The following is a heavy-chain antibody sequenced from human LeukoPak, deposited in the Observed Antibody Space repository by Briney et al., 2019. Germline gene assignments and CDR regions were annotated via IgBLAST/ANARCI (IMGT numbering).Heavy chain of an antibody. D-gene: IGHD3-10*01. Sequence: GGSLRLSCAASGFTFSSYSMNWVRQAPGKGLEWVSYISGSSSTIYYADSVKGRFTVSRDNARSSVYLQMNSLRVEDTAVYYCARVSYGSGLDYWGQGALVTVSS. CDR2: ISGSSSTI. J-gene: IGHJ4*02. V-gene: IGHV3-48*01. CDR1: GFTFSSYS. CDR3: ARVSYGSGLDY.